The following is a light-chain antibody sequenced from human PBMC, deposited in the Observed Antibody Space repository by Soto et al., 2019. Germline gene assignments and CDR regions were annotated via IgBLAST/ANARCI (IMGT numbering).Light chain of an antibody. CDR2: ATT. Sequence: QSALTQPASVSGSPGQSITISCTGTSSDVGNYNLVSWYQHHPGKAPQLIIYATTKRPSGVSNRYSGSKSGNTASLTISGLQAEDEANYYCCSYAGSGTFAFGGGTKVTVL. CDR1: SSDVGNYNL. CDR3: CSYAGSGTFA. V-gene: IGLV2-23*02. J-gene: IGLJ2*01.